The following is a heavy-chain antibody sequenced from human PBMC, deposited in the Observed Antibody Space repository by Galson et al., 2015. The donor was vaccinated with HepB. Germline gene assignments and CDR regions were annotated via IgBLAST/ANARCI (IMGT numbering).Heavy chain of an antibody. CDR3: ARAFLSYSGTYY. CDR1: GFTFSNYV. V-gene: IGHV3-23*01. CDR2: ITGSGGNT. Sequence: SLRLSCAGSGFTFSNYVMSWVRQAPGKGLEWVSDITGSGGNTYFADSVKGRFTISRDNSKSTLYLQMNSLRAEDTAVYYCARAFLSYSGTYYWGQGTLVTVSS. D-gene: IGHD1-26*01. J-gene: IGHJ4*02.